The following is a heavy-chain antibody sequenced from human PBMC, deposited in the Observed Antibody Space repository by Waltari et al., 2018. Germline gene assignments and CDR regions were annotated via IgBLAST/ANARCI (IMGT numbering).Heavy chain of an antibody. J-gene: IGHJ4*02. D-gene: IGHD3-10*01. Sequence: QVELQESGPGLVKPSETLSLTCTVSGDSISSAYFWGWIRLPPGEGLEWIASISHTGNTYYNPSLKSRVTISMDTSKNQFSLKLNSVTAADTAVYHCARVCPSVSGVECSPGRWFDDWGQGTLVTVSS. CDR3: ARVCPSVSGVECSPGRWFDD. CDR1: GDSISSAYF. V-gene: IGHV4-38-2*02. CDR2: ISHTGNT.